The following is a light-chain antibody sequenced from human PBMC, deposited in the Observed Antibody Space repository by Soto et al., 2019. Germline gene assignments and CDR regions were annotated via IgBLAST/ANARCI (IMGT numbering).Light chain of an antibody. V-gene: IGLV2-14*01. CDR3: SSYTSSITHVV. Sequence: QSALTQPASVSGSPGQSITISCTGTSSDVGGYNYVSWYQQYPGKAPKLMISEVSNRPSGVSNRFSGSKSGNTASLTISGLQAEDEADYHCSSYTSSITHVVFGGGTKLTVL. J-gene: IGLJ2*01. CDR1: SSDVGGYNY. CDR2: EVS.